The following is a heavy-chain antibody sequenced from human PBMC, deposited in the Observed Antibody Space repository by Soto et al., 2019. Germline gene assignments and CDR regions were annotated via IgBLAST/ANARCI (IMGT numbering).Heavy chain of an antibody. Sequence: QVQLVQSGAEVKKPGASVKVSCKASGYTFTSYGISWVRQAPGQGLEWMGGISDYNGNTNYAQKLQGRVTITPDTPTSTAYMVLRSLRSDDTAGYSCASCLLHPWPFDYWGQGTLVTVSS. CDR2: ISDYNGNT. V-gene: IGHV1-18*01. CDR1: GYTFTSYG. CDR3: ASCLLHPWPFDY. D-gene: IGHD4-4*01. J-gene: IGHJ4*02.